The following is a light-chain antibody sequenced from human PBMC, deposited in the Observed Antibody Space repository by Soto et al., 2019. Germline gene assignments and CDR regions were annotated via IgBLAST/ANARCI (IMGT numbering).Light chain of an antibody. V-gene: IGKV1-39*01. Sequence: IQMTQHHSSLSASLGDRVTITCQASHDIRNSLNWYQQTPGKPPKLLISDASSLRSGVPSRFSGSGSGTDFTLTICCLQPEDFATYYCQDSYCTPIPFGQGARLEIK. CDR1: HDIRNS. CDR3: QDSYCTPIP. CDR2: DAS. J-gene: IGKJ5*01.